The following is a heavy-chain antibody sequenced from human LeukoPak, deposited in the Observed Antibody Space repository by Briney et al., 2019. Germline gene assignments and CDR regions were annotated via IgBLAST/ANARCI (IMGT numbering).Heavy chain of an antibody. D-gene: IGHD5-24*01. V-gene: IGHV3-21*01. CDR3: ARDFRTQLDGYSPPYHFDH. J-gene: IGHJ4*02. CDR1: GFTSSTLI. Sequence: PGGSLRLSCAPPGFTSSTLIISWVPQSPGKGLEWVSPISVGSSHIYYADSMKGRFTISRDNAKNSLFLQMNSLRAEDTAVYYCARDFRTQLDGYSPPYHFDHWGQGALVTVSS. CDR2: ISVGSSHI.